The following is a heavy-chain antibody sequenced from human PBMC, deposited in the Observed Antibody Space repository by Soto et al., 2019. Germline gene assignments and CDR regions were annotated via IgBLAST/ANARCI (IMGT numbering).Heavy chain of an antibody. V-gene: IGHV1-24*01. CDR2: FDPEDGET. CDR3: ATDGPDTAMVDFDY. D-gene: IGHD5-18*01. Sequence: AASVKVSCKVSGYTLTELSMHWVRQAPGKGLEWMGGFDPEDGETIYAQKFQGRVTMTEDTSTDTAYMEPSSLRSEDTAVYYCATDGPDTAMVDFDYWGQGTLVTVSS. CDR1: GYTLTELS. J-gene: IGHJ4*02.